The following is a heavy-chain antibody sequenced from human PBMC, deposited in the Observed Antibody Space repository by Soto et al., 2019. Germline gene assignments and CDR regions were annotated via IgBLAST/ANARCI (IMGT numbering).Heavy chain of an antibody. J-gene: IGHJ6*02. CDR2: VRNRPNGYST. CDR1: GFTFTDYF. V-gene: IGHV3-72*01. Sequence: HPGGSLRLSCAASGFTFTDYFMDWVRQAPGKGLEWVGRVRNRPNGYSTEYAASVQGRFSMSRDDSTNSVFLQMNSLKTDDTAVYYCARVGREYSSSWYGDYGMDVWGQGTTVTVSS. CDR3: ARVGREYSSSWYGDYGMDV. D-gene: IGHD6-13*01.